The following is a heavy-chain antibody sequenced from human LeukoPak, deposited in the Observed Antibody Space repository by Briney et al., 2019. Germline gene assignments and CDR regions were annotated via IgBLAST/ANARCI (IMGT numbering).Heavy chain of an antibody. Sequence: PGGSVRLSCAASGFTFSSYAMSWVRQVPGKGLEWVSGISGSGSSTYYADSVKGRFNISRDNSKNMVYLQMNRLRADDTAVYHCAKEGYASSWYRFDYWGQGTLVTVSS. CDR3: AKEGYASSWYRFDY. CDR2: ISGSGSST. V-gene: IGHV3-23*01. CDR1: GFTFSSYA. J-gene: IGHJ4*02. D-gene: IGHD6-13*01.